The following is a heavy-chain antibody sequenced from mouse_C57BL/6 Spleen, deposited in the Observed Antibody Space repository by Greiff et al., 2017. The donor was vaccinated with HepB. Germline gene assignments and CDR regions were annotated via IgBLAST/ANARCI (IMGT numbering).Heavy chain of an antibody. D-gene: IGHD2-13*01. J-gene: IGHJ4*01. CDR2: IRNKANGYTT. CDR1: GFTFTDYY. V-gene: IGHV7-3*01. Sequence: EVKLVESGGGLVQPGGSLSLSCAASGFTFTDYYMSWVRQPPGKALEWLGFIRNKANGYTTEYSASVKGRFTISRDNSQSILYLQMNALRADDSATYYCARLGDYCYAMDYWGQGTSVTVSS. CDR3: ARLGDYCYAMDY.